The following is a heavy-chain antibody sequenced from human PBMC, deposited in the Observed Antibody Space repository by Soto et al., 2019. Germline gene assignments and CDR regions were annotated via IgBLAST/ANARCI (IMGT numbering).Heavy chain of an antibody. Sequence: QVQLVESGGGVVQPGRSLRLSCAASGFTFSSYGMHWVRQAPGKGLEWVAVIWYDGSNKYYADSVKGRFTISRDNSKNTLYLQMNSLRAEDTAVYYCASFHGSGSHLGDYYYGMDVWGQGTTVTVSS. CDR1: GFTFSSYG. CDR2: IWYDGSNK. CDR3: ASFHGSGSHLGDYYYGMDV. V-gene: IGHV3-33*01. D-gene: IGHD3-10*01. J-gene: IGHJ6*02.